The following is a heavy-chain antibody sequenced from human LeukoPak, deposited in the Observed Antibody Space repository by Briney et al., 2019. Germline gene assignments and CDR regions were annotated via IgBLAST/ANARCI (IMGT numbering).Heavy chain of an antibody. V-gene: IGHV4-59*08. J-gene: IGHJ4*02. CDR1: SGSMNSYY. Sequence: SETLSLTCTVSSGSMNSYYWNWIRRPPGKGLEWIGYINYSGNTNYNPSLKSRVTISVDTSKNQFSLKLRSVTAADTAVYYCARLRYSNIGYSSPIDYWGQGILVTVSP. CDR3: ARLRYSNIGYSSPIDY. D-gene: IGHD5-18*01. CDR2: INYSGNT.